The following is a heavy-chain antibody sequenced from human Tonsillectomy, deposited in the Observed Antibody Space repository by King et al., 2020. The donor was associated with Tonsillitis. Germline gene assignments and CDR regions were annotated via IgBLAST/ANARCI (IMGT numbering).Heavy chain of an antibody. V-gene: IGHV3-30*02. Sequence: QLVQSGGGVVQPGGSLRLSCAASGFTFSSYGMHWVRQAPGKGLEWVAFIRYDGSNKYYADSVKGRFTISRDNSKNTLYLQMNSLRAEDTAVYYCAKDKRITMIVVVNIFDYWGQGTLVTVSS. CDR1: GFTFSSYG. CDR2: IRYDGSNK. CDR3: AKDKRITMIVVVNIFDY. J-gene: IGHJ4*02. D-gene: IGHD3-22*01.